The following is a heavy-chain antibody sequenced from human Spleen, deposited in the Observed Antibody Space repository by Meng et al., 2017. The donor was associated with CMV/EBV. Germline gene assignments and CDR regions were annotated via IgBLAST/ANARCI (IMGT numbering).Heavy chain of an antibody. J-gene: IGHJ5*02. V-gene: IGHV3-21*01. Sequence: SGFTFSDYSMTWVRQAPGKGLEWVSSIDASGSDINYADSVKGRLTISRDDARNSLYLQMNSLRAEDTALYYCATTYCGGACWTNWFDPWGQGTLVTVSS. CDR3: ATTYCGGACWTNWFDP. CDR1: GFTFSDYS. CDR2: IDASGSDI. D-gene: IGHD2-21*01.